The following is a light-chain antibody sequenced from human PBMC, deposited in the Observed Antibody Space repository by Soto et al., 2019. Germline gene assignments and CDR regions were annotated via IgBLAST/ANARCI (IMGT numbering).Light chain of an antibody. CDR2: EVT. J-gene: IGLJ2*01. CDR1: SSNIGTNY. Sequence: QSVLTQPPSVSAAPGQKVTISCSGRSSNIGTNYVSWYQQLPGRAPKLMIYEVTKRPSGVPDRFSGSKSGNTASLTVSGLQAEDEADYYCISYAAGNNYLVFGGGTKVTVL. V-gene: IGLV2-8*01. CDR3: ISYAAGNNYLV.